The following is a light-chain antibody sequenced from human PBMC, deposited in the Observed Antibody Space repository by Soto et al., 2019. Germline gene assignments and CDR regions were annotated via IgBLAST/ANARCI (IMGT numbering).Light chain of an antibody. CDR2: VAS. J-gene: IGKJ1*01. CDR3: QQSYSTLWT. Sequence: DIQMTQSPSSLSASVGDRVTITCRASQSISTYLNWYQQKPGKAPKLLILVASTLPSGVPSRFSGSGSGTEFTLTISSLQSEDIATYYCQQSYSTLWTFGQGTKVDIK. CDR1: QSISTY. V-gene: IGKV1-39*01.